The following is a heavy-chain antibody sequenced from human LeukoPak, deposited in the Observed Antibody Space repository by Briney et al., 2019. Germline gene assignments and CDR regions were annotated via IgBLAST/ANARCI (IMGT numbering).Heavy chain of an antibody. V-gene: IGHV4-59*12. Sequence: PSETLSLTCTVSGGSISNKYWSWIRQPPGKGLEWIGYIYYGGSTNYNPSLKSRVTILVDTSKNQFSLKLSSVTAADTAVYYCARDFGGYGSGSYNYWGQGTLVTVSS. CDR1: GGSISNKY. D-gene: IGHD3-10*01. J-gene: IGHJ4*02. CDR2: IYYGGST. CDR3: ARDFGGYGSGSYNY.